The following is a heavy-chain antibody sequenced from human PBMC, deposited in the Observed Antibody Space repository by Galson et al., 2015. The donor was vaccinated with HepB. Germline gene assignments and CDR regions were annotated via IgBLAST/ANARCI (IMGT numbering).Heavy chain of an antibody. J-gene: IGHJ5*02. Sequence: SVKVSCKASGYTFAGYYMHWVRQAPGQGLEWMGWINPNSGGTNYAQKFQGRVTMTRDTSISTAYMELSRLRSDDTAVYYCARDKSSGWYLLMFDPWGQGTLVTVSS. CDR1: GYTFAGYY. CDR3: ARDKSSGWYLLMFDP. V-gene: IGHV1-2*02. CDR2: INPNSGGT. D-gene: IGHD6-19*01.